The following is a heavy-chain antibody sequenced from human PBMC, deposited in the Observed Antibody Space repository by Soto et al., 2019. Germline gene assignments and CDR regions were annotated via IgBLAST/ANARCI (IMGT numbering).Heavy chain of an antibody. J-gene: IGHJ6*03. CDR2: IYSGGST. CDR3: ARDFGNDLNYYYYMDV. D-gene: IGHD1-1*01. CDR1: GFTVSSNY. Sequence: GGSLRLSCAASGFTVSSNYMSWVRQAPGKGLEWVSVIYSGGSTYYADSVKGRFTISRDNSKNTLYLQMNSLRAEDTAVYYCARDFGNDLNYYYYMDVWGKGTTVTVSS. V-gene: IGHV3-66*01.